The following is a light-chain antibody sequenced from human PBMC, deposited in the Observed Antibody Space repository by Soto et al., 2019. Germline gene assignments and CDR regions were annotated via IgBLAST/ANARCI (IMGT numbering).Light chain of an antibody. CDR1: RTVLSSSNNQNY. CDR2: WAS. Sequence: IVMTQSPGSLAVSLGESATINCRSSRTVLSSSNNQNYLAWYQQKPGQPPKLLIYWASNRDFGVPGRFSGSGSGKDFTFTISGLQADDVAVYYCKQYLRTLPTIGVENQVEIX. J-gene: IGKJ4*01. V-gene: IGKV4-1*01. CDR3: KQYLRTLPT.